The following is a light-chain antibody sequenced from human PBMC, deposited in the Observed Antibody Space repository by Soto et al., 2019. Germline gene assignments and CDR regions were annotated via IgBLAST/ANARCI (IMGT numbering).Light chain of an antibody. CDR1: SSDVGAYNY. CDR3: SSYSSVSTYV. V-gene: IGLV2-14*01. Sequence: QSVLTQPASVSGFPGQSIVIPCTGASSDVGAYNYVYWYQQHPGKAPKLIISEVSSRPSGVSSRFSGSKSGNTASLPISGLQAEDEAEYYCSSYSSVSTYVFGTGTKVTVL. J-gene: IGLJ1*01. CDR2: EVS.